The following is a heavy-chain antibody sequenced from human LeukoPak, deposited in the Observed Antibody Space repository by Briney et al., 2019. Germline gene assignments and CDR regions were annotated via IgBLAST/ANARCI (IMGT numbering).Heavy chain of an antibody. CDR2: ISWNSGSI. CDR1: GFTFDDYA. J-gene: IGHJ3*02. CDR3: AKAYYDSILAGDIAFDI. D-gene: IGHD3-22*01. Sequence: GGSLRLSCAASGFTFDDYAMHWVRQAPGKGLEWVSGISWNSGSIGYAESVKGRFTISRDNAKNSLYLQMNSLRAEDTALYYCAKAYYDSILAGDIAFDIWGQGTMVTVSS. V-gene: IGHV3-9*01.